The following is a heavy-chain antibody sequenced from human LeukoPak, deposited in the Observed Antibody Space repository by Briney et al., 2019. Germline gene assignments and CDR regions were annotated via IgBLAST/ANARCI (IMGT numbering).Heavy chain of an antibody. D-gene: IGHD3-22*01. V-gene: IGHV4-39*07. CDR2: IYYSGST. CDR3: ARSHYYDSSGSLNNWFDP. CDR1: GGSISSSSYY. Sequence: SETLSLTCTVSGGSISSSSYYWGWIRQPPGKGLEWIGSIYYSGSTNYNPSLKSRVTISVDTSKNQFSLKLSSVTAADTAVYYCARSHYYDSSGSLNNWFDPWGQGTLVTVSS. J-gene: IGHJ5*02.